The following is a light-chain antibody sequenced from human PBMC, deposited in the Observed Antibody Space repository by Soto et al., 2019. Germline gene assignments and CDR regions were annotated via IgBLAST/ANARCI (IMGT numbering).Light chain of an antibody. V-gene: IGKV3-15*01. Sequence: EIVMTQSPGTLSVSPGERATLSCRASQSVGRTLAWYQQKPGQAPSLLIYGGSTRATGTPARFSGSGSETEITLTINSLQPEDLAVYYCQQYHKWPPLTFGGGTKVEIK. CDR1: QSVGRT. J-gene: IGKJ4*01. CDR3: QQYHKWPPLT. CDR2: GGS.